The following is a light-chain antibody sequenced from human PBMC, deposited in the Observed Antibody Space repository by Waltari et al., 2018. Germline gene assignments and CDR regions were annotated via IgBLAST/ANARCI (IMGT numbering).Light chain of an antibody. J-gene: IGLJ3*02. CDR1: SSDIGKYNL. V-gene: IGLV2-23*02. CDR3: CSYVGSAISV. Sequence: QSALTQTASVPGSPGQAITISCSGTSSDIGKYNLVSWYQQHPGKAPTLIIYDVNKRPSGVSNRFSGSKSGNTAFLTISGLQTADEADYYCCSYVGSAISVFGGGTKLTVL. CDR2: DVN.